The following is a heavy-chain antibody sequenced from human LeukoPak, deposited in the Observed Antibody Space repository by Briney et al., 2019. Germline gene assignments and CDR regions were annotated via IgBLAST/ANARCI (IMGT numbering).Heavy chain of an antibody. J-gene: IGHJ4*02. CDR3: ARSITGYSSGWYYFDY. CDR2: IYYSGST. V-gene: IGHV4-39*01. Sequence: SETLSLTCTVSGGSISSSSYYWGWIRQPPGKGLEWIGSIYYSGSTYYNPSLKSRVTISVDTSKNQFSLKLSSVTAADTAVYYCARSITGYSSGWYYFDYRGQGTLVTVSS. D-gene: IGHD6-19*01. CDR1: GGSISSSSYY.